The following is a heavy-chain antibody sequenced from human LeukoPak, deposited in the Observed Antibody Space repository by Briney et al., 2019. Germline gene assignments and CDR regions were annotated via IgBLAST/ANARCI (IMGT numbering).Heavy chain of an antibody. CDR3: AREIVVVVTRQTWFDP. J-gene: IGHJ5*02. D-gene: IGHD2-15*01. CDR1: GYTFTSYY. CDR2: INPSGGST. V-gene: IGHV1-46*01. Sequence: ASVKVSCKASGYTFTSYYMHWVRQAPGQGLEWMGLINPSGGSTSYAQKFQGRVTMTRDTSTSTVYMELSSLRSEDTAVYYCAREIVVVVTRQTWFDPWGQGTLVTVSS.